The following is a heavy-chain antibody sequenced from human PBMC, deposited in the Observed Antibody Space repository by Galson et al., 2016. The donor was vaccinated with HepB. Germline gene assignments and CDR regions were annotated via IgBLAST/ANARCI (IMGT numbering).Heavy chain of an antibody. J-gene: IGHJ4*02. Sequence: LRLSCAASGFTFSSYGMHWVRQAPGKGLEWVATVSYDSVHIYYSDSVRGRFTISRDHSNDTLFLQMNSLRAEDTAVYYCAKVREWLQLRGGFDSWGQGTLVTVSS. V-gene: IGHV3-30*18. CDR3: AKVREWLQLRGGFDS. D-gene: IGHD5-24*01. CDR1: GFTFSSYG. CDR2: VSYDSVHI.